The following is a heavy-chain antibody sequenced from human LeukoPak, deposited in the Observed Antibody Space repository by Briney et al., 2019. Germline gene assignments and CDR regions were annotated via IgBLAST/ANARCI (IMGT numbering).Heavy chain of an antibody. CDR1: GFTFSSYA. J-gene: IGHJ4*02. D-gene: IGHD1/OR15-1a*01. Sequence: GGSLRLSCAASGFTFSSYAMNWVRQAPGKGLEWVSTICVRTGNTYYADSVKGRFTISRDNSKDTLSLLMNGLRAEDTAIYYCAKGNWDKLEVFDYWGQGTLVTVSS. CDR3: AKGNWDKLEVFDY. CDR2: ICVRTGNT. V-gene: IGHV3-23*01.